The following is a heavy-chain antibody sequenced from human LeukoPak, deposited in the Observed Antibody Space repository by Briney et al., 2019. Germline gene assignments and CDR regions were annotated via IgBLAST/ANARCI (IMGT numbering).Heavy chain of an antibody. J-gene: IGHJ6*02. CDR3: ARDTGGSGSYPDYYYYGMDV. V-gene: IGHV4-59*01. CDR2: IYYSGST. Sequence: SETLSLTCAVYGGSFSGYYWSWIRQPPGKGLEWIGYIYYSGSTNYNPSLKSRVTISVDTSKNQFSLKLSSVTAADTAVYYCARDTGGSGSYPDYYYYGMDVWGQGTTVTVSS. D-gene: IGHD3-10*01. CDR1: GGSFSGYY.